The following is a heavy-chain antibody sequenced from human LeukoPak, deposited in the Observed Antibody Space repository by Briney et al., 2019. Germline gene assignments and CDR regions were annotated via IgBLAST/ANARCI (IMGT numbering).Heavy chain of an antibody. Sequence: ASVKVSCKASGYTFTTYGISWVRQAPGQGLECMGWISAYNGNTNYAQKLQGRVTMTTDTSTSTAYMELRSLRSDDTAVYYCARVPSFSSSWGGYYYYYMDVWGKGTTVTVSS. CDR1: GYTFTTYG. CDR3: ARVPSFSSSWGGYYYYYMDV. D-gene: IGHD6-13*01. V-gene: IGHV1-18*01. CDR2: ISAYNGNT. J-gene: IGHJ6*03.